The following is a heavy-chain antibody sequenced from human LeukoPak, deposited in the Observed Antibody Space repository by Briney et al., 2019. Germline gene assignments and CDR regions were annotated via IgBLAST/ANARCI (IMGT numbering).Heavy chain of an antibody. V-gene: IGHV4-59*01. CDR1: GGSISSYY. J-gene: IGHJ4*02. D-gene: IGHD6-6*01. CDR3: ARWGSIAVARFDY. Sequence: SETLSLACTVSGGSISSYYWSWIRQPPGKGLEWIGYIYYPGSTNYNPSLTSRVNISVDTSKNQFSLNLTSVTAADTAVYYCARWGSIAVARFDYWGQGTLVTVSS. CDR2: IYYPGST.